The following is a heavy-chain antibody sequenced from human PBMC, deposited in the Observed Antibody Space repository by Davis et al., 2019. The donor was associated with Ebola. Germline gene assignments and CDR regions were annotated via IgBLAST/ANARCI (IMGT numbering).Heavy chain of an antibody. CDR1: GYTFTSYG. J-gene: IGHJ4*02. Sequence: ASVKVSCKASGYTFTSYGISWVRQAPGQGLEWMGWISAYNGNTNYAQKLQGRVTMTRNTSISTAYMELSSLRSEDTAVYYCASRVEEYCTGGVCYTDYWGQGTLVTVSS. D-gene: IGHD2-8*02. V-gene: IGHV1-18*01. CDR3: ASRVEEYCTGGVCYTDY. CDR2: ISAYNGNT.